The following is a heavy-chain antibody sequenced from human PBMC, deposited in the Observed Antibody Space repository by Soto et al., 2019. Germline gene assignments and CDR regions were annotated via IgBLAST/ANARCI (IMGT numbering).Heavy chain of an antibody. CDR2: ISTTGGNT. CDR1: GFTFSSYA. J-gene: IGHJ5*02. CDR3: VKTGTLLTGNNWFDR. V-gene: IGHV3-23*01. Sequence: GGSLELSCAVSGFTFSSYAMSWVRQAPGKGLEWVSGISTTGGNTYYAVSVKGRFTISRDNSKNTLYLHMNSLRGDDRAVYFCVKTGTLLTGNNWFDRWGQGTLVTVSS. D-gene: IGHD3-9*01.